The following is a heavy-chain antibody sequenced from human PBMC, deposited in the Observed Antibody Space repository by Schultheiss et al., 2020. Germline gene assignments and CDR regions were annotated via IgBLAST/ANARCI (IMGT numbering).Heavy chain of an antibody. D-gene: IGHD6-19*01. Sequence: GESLKISCAASGFTFSSYAMSWVRQAPGKGLEWVSAISGSGGSTYYADSVKGRFTISRDNSKNTLYLQMNSLRAEDTAVYYCANLAVAGRGYWGQGTLVTVSS. CDR2: ISGSGGST. V-gene: IGHV3-23*01. CDR1: GFTFSSYA. CDR3: ANLAVAGRGY. J-gene: IGHJ4*02.